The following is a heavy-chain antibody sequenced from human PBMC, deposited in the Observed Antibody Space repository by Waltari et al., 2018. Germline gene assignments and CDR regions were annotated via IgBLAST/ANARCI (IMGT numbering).Heavy chain of an antibody. D-gene: IGHD1-26*01. V-gene: IGHV3-48*01. CDR1: GFTFSTYG. CDR2: ISGSGSPT. Sequence: EVQLVESGGGLVQPGGSLSLSCAASGFTFSTYGMNWVRQAPGKGREWVSHISGSGSPTYYADSVKGRFTISRDNAMNSLYLQMNSLRAEDTAVYYCAPLGASSLTLTAWGQGTLVTVSS. J-gene: IGHJ4*02. CDR3: APLGASSLTLTA.